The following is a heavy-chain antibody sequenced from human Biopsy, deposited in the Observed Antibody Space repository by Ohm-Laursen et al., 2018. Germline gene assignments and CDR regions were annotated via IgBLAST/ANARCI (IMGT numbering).Heavy chain of an antibody. CDR1: GGSIRSDY. J-gene: IGHJ4*02. Sequence: GTLSLTCTVSGGSIRSDYWTWIRQTPGERLEWIGYRFHSGSPMYNPSLKSRVTISVDTSKSQFSLTLTSVTAADTAVYYCVRLNRRGNIIFFDYWGRGTLVTVSS. V-gene: IGHV4-59*08. CDR3: VRLNRRGNIIFFDY. CDR2: RFHSGSP. D-gene: IGHD3/OR15-3a*01.